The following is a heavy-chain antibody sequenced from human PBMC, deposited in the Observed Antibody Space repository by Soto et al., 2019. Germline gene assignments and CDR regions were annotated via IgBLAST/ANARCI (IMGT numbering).Heavy chain of an antibody. D-gene: IGHD6-6*01. Sequence: QITLKESGPTLVKPTETLTLTCTFSGFSLSTHAVGVGWIRQPPGKALEWLALIYGDDNKRYSPSLKSRLTITKDTSKKQVVLTMTNVDAVDTGTYYCAHDVPGLTGFDLLGRGTLVTVSS. CDR3: AHDVPGLTGFDL. CDR2: IYGDDNK. V-gene: IGHV2-5*02. CDR1: GFSLSTHAVG. J-gene: IGHJ2*01.